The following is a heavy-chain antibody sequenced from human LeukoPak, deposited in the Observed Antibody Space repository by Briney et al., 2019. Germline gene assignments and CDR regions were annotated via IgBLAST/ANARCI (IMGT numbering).Heavy chain of an antibody. J-gene: IGHJ5*02. CDR3: ARDRGYSGYEFYGDYVFGMNWFDP. D-gene: IGHD5-12*01. Sequence: TPGGSLRLSCAASGFTFSSYSMNWVRQAPGKGLEWVSSISSSSSYIYYADSVKGRFTISRDNAKNSLYLQMNSLRAEDTAVYYCARDRGYSGYEFYGDYVFGMNWFDPWGQGTLVTVSS. CDR2: ISSSSSYI. CDR1: GFTFSSYS. V-gene: IGHV3-21*01.